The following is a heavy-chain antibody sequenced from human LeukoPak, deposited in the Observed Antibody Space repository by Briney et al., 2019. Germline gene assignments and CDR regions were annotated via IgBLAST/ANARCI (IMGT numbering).Heavy chain of an antibody. CDR3: ARGYYYDSSGYHFDY. D-gene: IGHD3-22*01. Sequence: ASVKVSCKASGGTFSSYAISWVRQAPGQGLEWMGWINPNSGGTNYAQKFQGRVTMTRDTSISTAYMELSRLRSDDTAVYYCARGYYYDSSGYHFDYWGQGTLVTVSS. V-gene: IGHV1-2*02. CDR1: GGTFSSYA. J-gene: IGHJ4*02. CDR2: INPNSGGT.